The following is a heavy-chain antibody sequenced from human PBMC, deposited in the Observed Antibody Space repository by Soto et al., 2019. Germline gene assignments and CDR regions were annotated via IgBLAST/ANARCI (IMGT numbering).Heavy chain of an antibody. V-gene: IGHV3-15*01. CDR2: IQSRADGGAI. J-gene: IGHJ6*01. CDR1: GFTFSNAW. CDR3: TTRANKQWLDPTYYYFYGMDV. Sequence: EMQLVESGGGLVKPGGSLRLSCVASGFTFSNAWMSWVRQAPGKGLEWVGRIQSRADGGAIEYAAPVKGRFTISRDDSKTTLFLQVNSLKTEDTAVYYCTTRANKQWLDPTYYYFYGMDVW. D-gene: IGHD6-19*01.